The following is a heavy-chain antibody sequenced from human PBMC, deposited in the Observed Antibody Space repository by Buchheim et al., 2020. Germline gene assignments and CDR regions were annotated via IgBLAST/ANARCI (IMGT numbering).Heavy chain of an antibody. CDR1: GFTFSSYS. CDR3: ARDRVVGSTLGGMDV. V-gene: IGHV3-21*01. D-gene: IGHD3-16*01. J-gene: IGHJ6*02. Sequence: EVQLVESGGGLVKPGGSLRLTCAASGFTFSSYSMNWVRQAPGKGLEWVSSISSSSSYIYYADSVKGRFTISRDNAKNSLYLQMNSLRAEDTAVYYCARDRVVGSTLGGMDVWGQGTT. CDR2: ISSSSSYI.